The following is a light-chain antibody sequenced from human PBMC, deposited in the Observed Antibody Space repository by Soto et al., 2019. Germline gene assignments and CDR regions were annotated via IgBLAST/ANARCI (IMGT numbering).Light chain of an antibody. CDR1: QSVASN. CDR3: QQNNNWPRT. CDR2: GAS. Sequence: EVVMTQSPATLSVSPGERATLSCRASQSVASNLVWYQQKPAQAPRLLIYGASTRATGIPARFSGSGSDTEFTLTINNLQSEDFAVYYCQQNNNWPRTFGQGTKLEIK. J-gene: IGKJ2*01. V-gene: IGKV3-15*01.